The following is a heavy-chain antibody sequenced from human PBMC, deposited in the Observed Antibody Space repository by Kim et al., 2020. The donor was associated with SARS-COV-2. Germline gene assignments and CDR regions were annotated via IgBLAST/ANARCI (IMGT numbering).Heavy chain of an antibody. D-gene: IGHD5-18*01. CDR3: ARRGYSYDYY. J-gene: IGHJ4*02. CDR1: GGSISSRSYY. V-gene: IGHV4-39*01. CDR2: IFYDGST. Sequence: SETLSLTCTVSGGSISSRSYYWGWIRQPPGKGLEWIGSIFYDGSTYYNPSLTSRVTISVDTSKNQFSLKLSSVTAADTAVYYCARRGYSYDYYWGQGTLVTVSS.